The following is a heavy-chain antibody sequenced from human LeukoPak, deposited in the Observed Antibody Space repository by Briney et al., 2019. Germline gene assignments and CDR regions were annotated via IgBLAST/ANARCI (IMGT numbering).Heavy chain of an antibody. V-gene: IGHV3-21*01. CDR3: ARLTTTVTTPFDY. CDR2: ISSSSSYI. J-gene: IGHJ4*02. CDR1: GFTFTNYA. D-gene: IGHD4-17*01. Sequence: GGSLRLSCAASGFTFTNYAMNWVRQAPGKGLEWVSSISSSSSYIYYADSVKGRFTISRDNAKNSLYLQMNSLRAEDTAVYYCARLTTTVTTPFDYWGQGTLVTVS.